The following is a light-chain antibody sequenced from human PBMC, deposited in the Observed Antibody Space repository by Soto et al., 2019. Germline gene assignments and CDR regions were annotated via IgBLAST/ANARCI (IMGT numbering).Light chain of an antibody. CDR2: GAS. CDR1: QSVSSN. J-gene: IGKJ5*01. CDR3: QQYNTWPPIT. V-gene: IGKV3-15*01. Sequence: EIVMTQSPATLSVSPGERATLSCTASQSVSSNLAWYQQKPGQAPRLLIFGASTRATGIPAWFSGSGSWTEFTLTISSLQSQDFAVYYCQQYNTWPPITFGPGTRLDIK.